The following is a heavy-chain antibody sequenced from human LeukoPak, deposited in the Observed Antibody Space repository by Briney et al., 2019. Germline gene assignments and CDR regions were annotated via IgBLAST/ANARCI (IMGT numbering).Heavy chain of an antibody. CDR1: GFTFSSYA. D-gene: IGHD2-15*01. V-gene: IGHV3-9*01. J-gene: IGHJ4*02. Sequence: PGGSLRLSCAASGFTFSSYAMSWVRQAPGKGLEWVSGISWNSGSIGYADSVKGRFTISRDNAKNSLYLQMNSLRAEDTALYYCAKDGGYCSGASCYYFDYWGQGTLVTISS. CDR3: AKDGGYCSGASCYYFDY. CDR2: ISWNSGSI.